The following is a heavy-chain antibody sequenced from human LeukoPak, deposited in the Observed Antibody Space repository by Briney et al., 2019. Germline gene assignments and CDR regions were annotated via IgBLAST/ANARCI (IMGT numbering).Heavy chain of an antibody. CDR3: ARDLSRHGILTGFGFEGYYYYGMDV. CDR2: ISSSSSYI. J-gene: IGHJ6*02. D-gene: IGHD3-9*01. CDR1: GFTFSSYS. Sequence: PGGSLRLSCAASGFTFSSYSMNWVRQAPGKGLEWVSSISSSSSYIYYADSVKGRFTISRDNAKNSLYLQMNSLRAEDTAVYYCARDLSRHGILTGFGFEGYYYYGMDVWGQGTTVTVSS. V-gene: IGHV3-21*01.